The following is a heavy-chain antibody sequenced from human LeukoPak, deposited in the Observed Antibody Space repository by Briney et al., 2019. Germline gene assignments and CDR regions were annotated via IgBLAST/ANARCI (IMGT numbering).Heavy chain of an antibody. V-gene: IGHV4-34*01. CDR3: STGEAAAIGNYFDY. CDR1: GGSFSGYY. D-gene: IGHD2-2*02. Sequence: SETLSLTCAVYGGSFSGYYWSWIRQPPGKGLEWIGEINHSGSTNYNPSLKSRVTISVDTSKNQFSLKLSSVTAADTAVHYCSTGEAAAIGNYFDYWGQGTLVTVSS. J-gene: IGHJ4*02. CDR2: INHSGST.